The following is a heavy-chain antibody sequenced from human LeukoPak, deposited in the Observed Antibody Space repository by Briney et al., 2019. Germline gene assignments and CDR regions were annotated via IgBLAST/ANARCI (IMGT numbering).Heavy chain of an antibody. CDR3: AKNLREQQLDSYFDY. V-gene: IGHV3-23*01. J-gene: IGHJ4*02. D-gene: IGHD6-13*01. CDR2: ISGSGGST. Sequence: GGSLRLSCAASGFTFSSYAMSWVRQAPGKGPEWVSGISGSGGSTYYGDSAKGRFTISRDNSKNTLYLQMNSLRAEDTAVYYCAKNLREQQLDSYFDYWGQGTLVTVSS. CDR1: GFTFSSYA.